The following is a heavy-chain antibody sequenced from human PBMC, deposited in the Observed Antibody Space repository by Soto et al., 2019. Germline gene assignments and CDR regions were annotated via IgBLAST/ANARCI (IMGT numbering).Heavy chain of an antibody. D-gene: IGHD3-22*01. CDR1: GFTFINTG. CDR3: AKIDGYFDY. J-gene: IGHJ4*02. CDR2: ITGNGDTT. Sequence: EVQVLQSGGGLVPPGGSLRLSCAGSGFTFINTGMSWVRQAPGQGLEWVSAITGNGDTTYYAVSVKGRFTISGDNSKSTLYRQMNSLRAEDTAVYYCAKIDGYFDYGGQGTLVTVSS. V-gene: IGHV3-23*01.